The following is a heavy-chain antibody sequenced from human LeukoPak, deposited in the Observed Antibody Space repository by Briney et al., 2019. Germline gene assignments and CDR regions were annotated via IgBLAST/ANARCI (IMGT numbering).Heavy chain of an antibody. J-gene: IGHJ4*02. CDR2: INQDGSDK. D-gene: IGHD3-10*01. CDR3: AIIRGGNY. Sequence: GGYLRLSCAASGLTFSRYLMTWVRQAPGKGLEWVATINQDGSDKYYVDSVKGRFTISRDNAQNSLHLQMNSLRVEDTAVYYCAIIRGGNYWGQGTLVTVSS. V-gene: IGHV3-7*02. CDR1: GLTFSRYL.